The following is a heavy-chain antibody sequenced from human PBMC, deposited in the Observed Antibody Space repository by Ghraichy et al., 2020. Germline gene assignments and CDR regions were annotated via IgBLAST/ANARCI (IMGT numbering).Heavy chain of an antibody. CDR3: ARSSELLWFGELFDWSKYYFDY. CDR1: GFTFSSYW. Sequence: GGSLRLSCAASGFTFSSYWMSWVRQAPGKGLEWVANIKQDGSEKYYVDSVKGRFTISRDNAKNSLYLQMNSLRAEDTAVYYCARSSELLWFGELFDWSKYYFDYWGQGTLVTVSS. CDR2: IKQDGSEK. V-gene: IGHV3-7*01. D-gene: IGHD3-10*01. J-gene: IGHJ4*02.